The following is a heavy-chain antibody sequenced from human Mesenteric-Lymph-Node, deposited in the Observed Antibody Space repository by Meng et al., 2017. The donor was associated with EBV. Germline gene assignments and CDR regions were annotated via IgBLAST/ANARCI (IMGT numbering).Heavy chain of an antibody. CDR2: IYYSGST. V-gene: IGHV4-61*01. Sequence: QVQLQQSGPGLVKPRETLSLSCTGADGSVSSGSYYWSWIRQPPGKGLEWIGYIYYSGSTNYNPSLKSRVTISVDTSKNQFSLKLSSVTAADTAVYYCARLDRWELLRGLVYWGQGTLVTVSS. CDR1: DGSVSSGSYY. CDR3: ARLDRWELLRGLVY. J-gene: IGHJ4*02. D-gene: IGHD1-26*01.